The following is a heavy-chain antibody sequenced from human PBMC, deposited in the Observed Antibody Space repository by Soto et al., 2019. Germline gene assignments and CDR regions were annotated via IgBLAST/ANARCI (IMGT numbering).Heavy chain of an antibody. CDR1: GFTFSSYA. J-gene: IGHJ4*02. Sequence: GGSPRICCAASGFTFSSYAMGWVRQAPGKGLEWVSAISGSGGSTYYADSVKGRFTISRDNSKNTLYLQMNSLRAEDTAVYYCASQQQLAYYFDYWGQGTLVTVSS. V-gene: IGHV3-23*01. D-gene: IGHD6-13*01. CDR3: ASQQQLAYYFDY. CDR2: ISGSGGST.